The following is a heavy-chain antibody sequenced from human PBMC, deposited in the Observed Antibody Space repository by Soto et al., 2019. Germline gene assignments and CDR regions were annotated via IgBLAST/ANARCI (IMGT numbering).Heavy chain of an antibody. D-gene: IGHD3-16*01. J-gene: IGHJ6*02. CDR3: AXERRLGPRGSYYYGMDV. CDR2: IIPIFGTA. Sequence: SVKVSCKASGGTFSSYAISWVRQAPGQGLEWMGGIIPIFGTANYAQKFQGRVTITADKSTSTAYMELSSLRSEDTAVYYCAXERRLGPRGSYYYGMDVWGQGTTVTV. V-gene: IGHV1-69*06. CDR1: GGTFSSYA.